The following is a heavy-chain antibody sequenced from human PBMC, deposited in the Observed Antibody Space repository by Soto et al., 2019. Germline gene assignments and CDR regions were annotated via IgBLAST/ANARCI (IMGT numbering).Heavy chain of an antibody. CDR1: GGTFSSYA. CDR3: ARVSDFWSGYYTGLFGY. D-gene: IGHD3-3*01. Sequence: SVKVSGKASGGTFSSYAISWVRQAPGQGLEWMGGIIPIFGTANYAQKFQGRVTITADESTSTAYMELSSLRSEDTAVYYCARVSDFWSGYYTGLFGYWGQGTLVTVSS. CDR2: IIPIFGTA. V-gene: IGHV1-69*13. J-gene: IGHJ4*02.